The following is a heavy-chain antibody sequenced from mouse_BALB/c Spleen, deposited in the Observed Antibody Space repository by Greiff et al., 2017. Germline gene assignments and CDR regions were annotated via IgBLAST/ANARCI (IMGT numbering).Heavy chain of an antibody. CDR2: ISSGGSYT. J-gene: IGHJ4*01. Sequence: EVHLVESGGGLVKPGGSLKLSCAASGFTFSSYAMSWVRQSPEKRLEWVAEISSGGSYTYYPDTVTGRCTISRDNAKNTLYLEMSSLRSEDEAMYYCAMDGNSEGYYALDYWGQGTSVTVSS. V-gene: IGHV5-9-4*01. CDR3: AMDGNSEGYYALDY. D-gene: IGHD2-1*01. CDR1: GFTFSSYA.